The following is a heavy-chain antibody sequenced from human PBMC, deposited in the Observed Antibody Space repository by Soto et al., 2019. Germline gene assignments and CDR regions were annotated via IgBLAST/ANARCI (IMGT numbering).Heavy chain of an antibody. J-gene: IGHJ3*02. V-gene: IGHV4-61*01. CDR1: GGSVSSGSYY. Sequence: ETLSLTCTVSGGSVSSGSYYWSWIRQPPGKGLEWIGYMYYSGSTNYNPSLKSRVTISLDTSKNQFSLKLSSVTAADTAVYFCARTRDFWSGNDAFDIWGQGTMVTVSS. CDR3: ARTRDFWSGNDAFDI. D-gene: IGHD3-3*01. CDR2: MYYSGST.